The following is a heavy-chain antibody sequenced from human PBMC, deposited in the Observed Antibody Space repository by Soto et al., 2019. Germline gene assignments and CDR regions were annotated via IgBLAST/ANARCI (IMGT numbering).Heavy chain of an antibody. J-gene: IGHJ4*02. V-gene: IGHV3-33*01. Sequence: QVQLVESGGGVVQPGRSLRLSCAASGFTFSGYGMHWVRQAPGKGLEWVAVIWYDGSNENYADTVKGRFTISRDNSKNTLYLKMNSLREEDTAVYYCARRFSSGWYADYWGQGTLVTVSS. D-gene: IGHD6-19*01. CDR2: IWYDGSNE. CDR1: GFTFSGYG. CDR3: ARRFSSGWYADY.